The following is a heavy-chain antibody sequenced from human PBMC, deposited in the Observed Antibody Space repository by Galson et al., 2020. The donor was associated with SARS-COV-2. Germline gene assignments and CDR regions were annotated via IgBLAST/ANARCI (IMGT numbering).Heavy chain of an antibody. CDR3: VKEEHTSGYYYIFDY. V-gene: IGHV3-23*01. CDR1: GFPFSSYA. J-gene: IGHJ4*02. CDR2: MSASGGDT. D-gene: IGHD3-22*01. Sequence: GGSLRLSCAASGFPFSSYAMSWVRQTPGKGLEWVSRMSASGGDTSYADSVKGRFTISRDNAKNTLYLQMNSLRAEDTAVYYCVKEEHTSGYYYIFDYWGQGTLVTVSS.